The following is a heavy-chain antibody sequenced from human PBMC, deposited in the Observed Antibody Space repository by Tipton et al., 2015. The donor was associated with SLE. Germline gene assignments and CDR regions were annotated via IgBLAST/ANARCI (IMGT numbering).Heavy chain of an antibody. CDR3: ARGGYDFWSGPGNY. D-gene: IGHD3-3*01. J-gene: IGHJ4*02. V-gene: IGHV4-34*01. CDR2: INHSGSA. Sequence: TLSLTCTVSGGSISNYYWTWIRQPPGKGLEWIGEINHSGSATYNPSLKSRVTISLDTSKNQFSLKLRSVTAADTAVYYCARGGYDFWSGPGNYWGQGTLVTVSS. CDR1: GGSISNYY.